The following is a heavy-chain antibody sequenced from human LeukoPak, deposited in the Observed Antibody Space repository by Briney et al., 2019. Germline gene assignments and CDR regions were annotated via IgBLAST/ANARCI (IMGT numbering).Heavy chain of an antibody. D-gene: IGHD3-22*01. V-gene: IGHV3-48*03. Sequence: SGGSLRLSCAASGFTFSSYEMNWVRQAPGKGLEWVSYTSSSGSTIYYADSVKGRFTISRDNAKNSLYLQMNSLRAEDTAVYYCARSYDSSGYRPTFCDYWGQGTLVTVSS. CDR1: GFTFSSYE. CDR2: TSSSGSTI. CDR3: ARSYDSSGYRPTFCDY. J-gene: IGHJ4*02.